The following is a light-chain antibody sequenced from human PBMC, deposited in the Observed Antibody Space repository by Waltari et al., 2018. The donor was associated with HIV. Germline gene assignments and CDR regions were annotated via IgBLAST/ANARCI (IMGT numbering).Light chain of an antibody. V-gene: IGKV1-39*01. CDR2: SAS. J-gene: IGKJ5*01. CDR1: QTIDTD. CDR3: QQSFSTPIT. Sequence: DIQMTQSPSSLSASVGDRVTITYRASQTIDTDLNWYKQRPGEAPYLLIYSASSLQSGVPSRVSGSGSGTDFTLIINSLQPEDFATYYCQQSFSTPITFGQGTRL.